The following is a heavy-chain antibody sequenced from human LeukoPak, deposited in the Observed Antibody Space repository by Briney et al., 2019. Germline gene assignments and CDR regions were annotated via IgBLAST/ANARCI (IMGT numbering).Heavy chain of an antibody. D-gene: IGHD1-26*01. CDR2: INSDGTST. CDR1: GFTFTSYW. CDR3: VRGAPFDY. J-gene: IGHJ4*02. V-gene: IGHV3-74*01. Sequence: GGSLRLSCAASGFTFTSYWMHWVCQAPGKGLVLVSRINSDGTSTSYADSVKGRFTISRDNAKNMPYLEMNSLRVDDPSVYYCVRGAPFDYWGQGTLVTVSS.